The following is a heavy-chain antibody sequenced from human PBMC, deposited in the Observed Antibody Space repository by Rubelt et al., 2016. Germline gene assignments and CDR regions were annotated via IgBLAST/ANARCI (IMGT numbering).Heavy chain of an antibody. Sequence: QVQLQQWGAGLLKPSETLSLTCAVYGGSFSGYYWSWIRQPPGKGLEWIGEINHSGSTNYNPSLKSGVTRSGGTSKSQVVRKMSSVTAADTAVYYCARGVRSAGIAANKFDYWGQGTLVTVSS. CDR3: ARGVRSAGIAANKFDY. V-gene: IGHV4-34*01. CDR1: GGSFSGYY. J-gene: IGHJ4*02. D-gene: IGHD6-13*01. CDR2: INHSGST.